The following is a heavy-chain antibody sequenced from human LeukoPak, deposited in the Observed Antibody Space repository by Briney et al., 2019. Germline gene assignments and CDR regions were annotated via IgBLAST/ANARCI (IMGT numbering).Heavy chain of an antibody. D-gene: IGHD2-15*01. CDR1: GFTFSSYW. CDR2: IKQDGSEK. J-gene: IGHJ5*02. V-gene: IGHV3-7*01. Sequence: PGGSLRLSCAASGFTFSSYWMSWVRQAPGKGLEWVANIKQDGSEKYYVDSVKGRFTISRDNAKNSLYLQMNSLRADDTGVYYCARDVPQTGVEAATWWFDPWGQGTLVTVSS. CDR3: ARDVPQTGVEAATWWFDP.